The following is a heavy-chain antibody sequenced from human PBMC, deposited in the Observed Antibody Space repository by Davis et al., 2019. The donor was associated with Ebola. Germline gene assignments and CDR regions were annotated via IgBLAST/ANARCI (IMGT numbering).Heavy chain of an antibody. CDR3: ARELFQLTPYYYYYYGMDV. Sequence: AASVKVSCKASGYTFTGYYMHWVRQAPGQGLEWMGWINPSGGSTSYAQKFQGRVTMTRDTSTSTVYMELSSLRSEDTAVYYCARELFQLTPYYYYYYGMDVWGQGTTVTVSS. V-gene: IGHV1-46*01. CDR2: INPSGGST. D-gene: IGHD6-6*01. J-gene: IGHJ6*02. CDR1: GYTFTGYY.